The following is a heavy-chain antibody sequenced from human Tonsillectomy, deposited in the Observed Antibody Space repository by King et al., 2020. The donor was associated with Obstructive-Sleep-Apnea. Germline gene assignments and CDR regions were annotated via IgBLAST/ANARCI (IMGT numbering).Heavy chain of an antibody. CDR1: GFTFSGSA. CDR3: TRYFDWLAVYYYYGMDV. V-gene: IGHV3-73*01. J-gene: IGHJ6*02. Sequence: QLVQSGGGLVQPGGSLKLSCAASGFTFSGSAMHWVRQASGKGLEWVGRIRSKANSYATAYAASVKGRFTISRDDSKNTAYLQMNSLKTEDTAVYYCTRYFDWLAVYYYYGMDVWGQGTTVTVSS. D-gene: IGHD3-9*01. CDR2: IRSKANSYAT.